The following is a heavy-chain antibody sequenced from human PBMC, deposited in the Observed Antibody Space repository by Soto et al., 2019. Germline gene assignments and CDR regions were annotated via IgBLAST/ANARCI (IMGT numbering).Heavy chain of an antibody. D-gene: IGHD3-3*01. J-gene: IGHJ6*02. CDR2: MNPNSGHT. CDR3: AAVTGLRSLEWVPHDHYYGMDV. Sequence: QVQLVQSGAEVKKPGASVKVSCKASGYTFTSFDINWVRQATGHGLERMGRMNPNSGHTGYGQKFQGRDTMTRNTSINTAYMELSSLRSEDAAVYSCAAVTGLRSLEWVPHDHYYGMDVWGQGTTVTVSS. V-gene: IGHV1-8*01. CDR1: GYTFTSFD.